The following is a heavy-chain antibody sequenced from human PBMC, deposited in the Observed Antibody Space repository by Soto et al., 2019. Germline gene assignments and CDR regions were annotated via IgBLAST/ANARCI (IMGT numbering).Heavy chain of an antibody. CDR2: IYYSGST. CDR3: ARGVVPAAMGFDY. Sequence: QVQLQESGPGLVKPSETLSLTCTVSGGSISSYYWSWIRQPPGKGLEWIGYIYYSGSTNYNPSLKSRVTISVDTSKNQFSLKLSSVTAADTAMYYCARGVVPAAMGFDYWGQGTLVTVSS. V-gene: IGHV4-59*01. CDR1: GGSISSYY. D-gene: IGHD2-2*01. J-gene: IGHJ4*02.